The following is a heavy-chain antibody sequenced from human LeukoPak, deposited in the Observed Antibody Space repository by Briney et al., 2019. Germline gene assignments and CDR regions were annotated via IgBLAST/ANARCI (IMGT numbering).Heavy chain of an antibody. CDR2: INPSGDGT. CDR1: GHTFTTYY. CDR3: AKPHYGSGSYYNPSDY. Sequence: ASVKVSCKASGHTFTTYYVHLVRQAPGQGLEWMGVINPSGDGTNYPQRFQGRVTLTRDTSTSTVYMELSSLRSEDTAIYYCAKPHYGSGSYYNPSDYWGQGTLVTVSS. D-gene: IGHD3-10*01. V-gene: IGHV1-46*01. J-gene: IGHJ4*02.